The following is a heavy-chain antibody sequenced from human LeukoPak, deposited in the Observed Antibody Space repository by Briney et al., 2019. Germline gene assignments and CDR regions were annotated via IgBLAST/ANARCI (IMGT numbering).Heavy chain of an antibody. D-gene: IGHD3-3*01. Sequence: ASVKVSCKASGGTFSSYAISWVRQAPGQGLEWMGGIIPIFGTANYAQKFQGRVTITADESTSTAYMELSSLRSEDTAVYYCAFGFWSGDYYYYMDVWGKGTTVTVSS. CDR1: GGTFSSYA. CDR2: IIPIFGTA. J-gene: IGHJ6*03. V-gene: IGHV1-69*13. CDR3: AFGFWSGDYYYYMDV.